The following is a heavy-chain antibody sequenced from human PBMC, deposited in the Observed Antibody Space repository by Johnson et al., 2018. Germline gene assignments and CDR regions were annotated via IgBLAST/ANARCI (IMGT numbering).Heavy chain of an antibody. CDR1: GFIFSSYG. V-gene: IGHV3-30*03. Sequence: QVQLVESGGGVVQPGKSLRLSCAASGFIFSSYGMHWVRQAPGKGLEWVAAISYHGSDTQYADYVRGRFIISRDNSKTALSLQMNSLRGDDTAVYYCARDITSHFSDYYALDVWGQGTTVTVSS. J-gene: IGHJ6*02. CDR3: ARDITSHFSDYYALDV. D-gene: IGHD1-14*01. CDR2: ISYHGSDT.